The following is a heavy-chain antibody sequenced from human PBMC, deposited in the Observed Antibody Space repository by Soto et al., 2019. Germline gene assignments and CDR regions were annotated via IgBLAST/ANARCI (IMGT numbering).Heavy chain of an antibody. CDR3: ARVVRGVVNWFDP. V-gene: IGHV1-18*01. D-gene: IGHD3-10*01. J-gene: IGHJ5*02. Sequence: HLVQSGPEVKKPGASVSVSCRTSGDTFTNFGLSWVRQAPGQGLEWMGWIATYNSNRNYAQKFQGRLTLTTDTSTSTAYMELKSLGYDDTAVYYCARVVRGVVNWFDPWGQGTLVIVSS. CDR2: IATYNSNR. CDR1: GDTFTNFG.